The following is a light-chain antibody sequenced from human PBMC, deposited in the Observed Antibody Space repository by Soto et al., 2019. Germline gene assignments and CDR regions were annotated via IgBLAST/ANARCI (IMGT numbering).Light chain of an antibody. V-gene: IGLV1-40*01. CDR3: QTYDGSLSHYV. J-gene: IGLJ1*01. Sequence: QSALTQPPSVSGAPGQTVTISCTGSSSNIGAGFKVHWYQQLPETAPTLLIFNNYNRPSGVSDRFSGSNSGTSASLAITGLQASDEADYYCQTYDGSLSHYVFGTGTKVTVL. CDR2: NNY. CDR1: SSNIGAGFK.